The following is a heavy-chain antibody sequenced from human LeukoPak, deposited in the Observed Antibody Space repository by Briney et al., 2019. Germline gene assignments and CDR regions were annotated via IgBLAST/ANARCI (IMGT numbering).Heavy chain of an antibody. CDR2: VWYDGSNK. CDR3: AREEWELPHAFDI. D-gene: IGHD1-26*01. CDR1: GFTFSSYG. J-gene: IGHJ3*02. Sequence: GGSLRLSCAASGFTFSSYGMHWVRQAPGKGLEWVAVVWYDGSNKYYADSVKGRFTISRDNSKNTLYLQMNSLRAEDTAVYYCAREEWELPHAFDIWGQGTMVTVSS. V-gene: IGHV3-33*01.